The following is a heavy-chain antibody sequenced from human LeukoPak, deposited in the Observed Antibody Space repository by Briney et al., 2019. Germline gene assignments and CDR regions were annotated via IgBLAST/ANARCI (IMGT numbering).Heavy chain of an antibody. CDR1: GGSISSSY. CDR3: ARDPNWAYFDY. CDR2: IHTSGST. V-gene: IGHV4-4*07. Sequence: SETLSLTCTVSGGSISSSYWSWIRQPAGKGLEYIGRIHTSGSTNYNPSLKSRVTMSVDTSKNHFSLKLSSVTAADTAVYYCARDPNWAYFDYWGQGTLVTVSS. J-gene: IGHJ4*02. D-gene: IGHD1-1*01.